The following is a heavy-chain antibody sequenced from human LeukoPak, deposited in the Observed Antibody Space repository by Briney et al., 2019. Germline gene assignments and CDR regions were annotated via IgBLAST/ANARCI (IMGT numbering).Heavy chain of an antibody. CDR1: GYTFTSYG. Sequence: ASVKVSCKASGYTFTSYGISWVRQAPGQGLEWMGWISAYNGNTNYAQKLQSRVTMTTDTSTSTAYMELRSLRSDDTAVYYCARDLRRWAHPRLYYYYGMDVWGQGTTVTVSS. CDR2: ISAYNGNT. D-gene: IGHD6-25*01. J-gene: IGHJ6*02. V-gene: IGHV1-18*01. CDR3: ARDLRRWAHPRLYYYYGMDV.